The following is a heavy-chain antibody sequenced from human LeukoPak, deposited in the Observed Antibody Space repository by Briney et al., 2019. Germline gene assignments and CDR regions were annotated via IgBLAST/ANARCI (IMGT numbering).Heavy chain of an antibody. D-gene: IGHD3-22*01. V-gene: IGHV3-48*01. CDR3: ASWSVDSSGYLGDDAFDI. Sequence: GGSLRLSCAASGFTFSSYSMNWVRQAPGKGLEWVSYISSSSSTIYYADSVEGRFTISRDNAKNSLYLQMNSLRAEDTAVYYCASWSVDSSGYLGDDAFDIWGQGTMVTVSS. CDR1: GFTFSSYS. CDR2: ISSSSSTI. J-gene: IGHJ3*02.